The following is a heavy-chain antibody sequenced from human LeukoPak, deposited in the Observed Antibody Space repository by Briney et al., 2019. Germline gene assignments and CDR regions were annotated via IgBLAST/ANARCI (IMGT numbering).Heavy chain of an antibody. CDR2: TYYRSKWYN. CDR3: ARLGLGGAFDI. Sequence: PSQTLSLTCAISGDSVSSNSAVRNWIRQSPSRGLEWLGRTYYRSKWYNDYAVSVKSRITIKPDTSKNQFSLQLNSATPEDTAVYYCARLGLGGAFDIWGQGTMVTVSS. CDR1: GDSVSSNSAV. J-gene: IGHJ3*02. D-gene: IGHD2-15*01. V-gene: IGHV6-1*01.